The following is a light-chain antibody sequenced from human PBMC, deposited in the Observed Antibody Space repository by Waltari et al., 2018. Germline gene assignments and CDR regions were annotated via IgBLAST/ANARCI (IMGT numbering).Light chain of an antibody. CDR1: QSVVFSSNNKYY. CDR2: WAS. V-gene: IGKV4-1*01. J-gene: IGKJ2*01. Sequence: DIVLTQSPDSLAVSLGERATINCKSSQSVVFSSNNKYYLAWYQQKPGPPPKLRITWASTRESGVPDRFSGSGSETDFTLTISSLQAEDVAVYYCQQCYTFPYTFGQGTKLEIK. CDR3: QQCYTFPYT.